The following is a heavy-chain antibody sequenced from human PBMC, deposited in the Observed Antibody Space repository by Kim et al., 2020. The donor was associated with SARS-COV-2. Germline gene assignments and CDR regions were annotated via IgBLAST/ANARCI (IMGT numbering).Heavy chain of an antibody. CDR1: GFTFSSYG. D-gene: IGHD5-12*01. CDR2: IWYDGSNK. Sequence: GGSLRLSCAASGFTFSSYGMHWVRQAPGKGLEWVAVIWYDGSNKYYADSVKGRFTISRDNSKNTLYLQMNSLRAEDTAVYYCARDGSDGGYVIRYYYYGMDVWGQGTTVTVSS. J-gene: IGHJ6*02. CDR3: ARDGSDGGYVIRYYYYGMDV. V-gene: IGHV3-33*01.